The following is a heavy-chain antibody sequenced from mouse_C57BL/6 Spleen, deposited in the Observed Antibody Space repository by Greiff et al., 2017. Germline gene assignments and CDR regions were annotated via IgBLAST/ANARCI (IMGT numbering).Heavy chain of an antibody. CDR2: ISDGGSYT. D-gene: IGHD4-1*01. V-gene: IGHV5-4*01. J-gene: IGHJ2*01. Sequence: EVQRVESGGGLVKPGGSLKLSCAASGFTFSSYAMSWVRQTPEKRLEWVATISDGGSYTYYPDNVKGRFTISRDNAKNNLYLQMSHLKSEDTAMYYCARSSLNWDVGYFDYWGQGTTLTVSS. CDR3: ARSSLNWDVGYFDY. CDR1: GFTFSSYA.